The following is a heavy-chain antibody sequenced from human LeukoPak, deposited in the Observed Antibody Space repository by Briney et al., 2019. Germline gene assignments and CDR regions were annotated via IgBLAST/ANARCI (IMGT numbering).Heavy chain of an antibody. CDR3: ARGVYYYGSGTADY. J-gene: IGHJ4*02. V-gene: IGHV4-59*01. CDR1: GDSISSYY. CDR2: IYYSGST. D-gene: IGHD3-10*01. Sequence: SETLSLTCTVSGDSISSYYWTWIRQPPGKGLEWIGYIYYSGSTHYNPSLKSRVTISIDTSKNQFSLRLSSVTAADTAVYYCARGVYYYGSGTADYWGQGTLVTVSS.